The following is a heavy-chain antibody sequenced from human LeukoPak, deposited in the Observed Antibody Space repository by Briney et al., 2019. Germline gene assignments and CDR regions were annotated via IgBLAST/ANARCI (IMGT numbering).Heavy chain of an antibody. Sequence: GRSLRLSCAASGFTFSSYGMHWVRQAPGKGLEWVAVISYDGSNKYYADSVKGRFTISRDNSKNTLYLQMNSLRAEDTAVYYCARTGSLTMNWFDPWGQGTLVTVSS. CDR2: ISYDGSNK. V-gene: IGHV3-30*03. J-gene: IGHJ5*02. D-gene: IGHD1-14*01. CDR3: ARTGSLTMNWFDP. CDR1: GFTFSSYG.